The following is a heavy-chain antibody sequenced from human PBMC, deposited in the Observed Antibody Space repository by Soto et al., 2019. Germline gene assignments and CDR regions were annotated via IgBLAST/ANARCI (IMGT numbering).Heavy chain of an antibody. CDR3: ARGGNRYSSTSSGVGGFDY. Sequence: SGTLSLTCPVSGDSLTRSYWSWIRPSPEEGLEWIAYIYHTGTTNYNPSLKSRVSMSIDTSKNQFSLSLTSLTTADTAIYFCARGGNRYSSTSSGVGGFDYWGRGTLVT. CDR2: IYHTGTT. V-gene: IGHV4-59*01. J-gene: IGHJ4*02. D-gene: IGHD5-12*01. CDR1: GDSLTRSY.